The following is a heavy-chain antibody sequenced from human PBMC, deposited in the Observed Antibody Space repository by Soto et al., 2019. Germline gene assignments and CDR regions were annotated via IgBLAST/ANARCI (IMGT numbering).Heavy chain of an antibody. CDR1: GGSISSYY. CDR3: ARHPGYYDFWRGTYNWFDP. CDR2: IYYSGST. V-gene: IGHV4-59*08. Sequence: QVQLQESGPGLVKPSETLSLTCTVSGGSISSYYWSWIRQPPGKGLEWIGYIYYSGSTNYNPSLKSRVTLKVDTSKTQFSLKRSSVTAADPAVYYCARHPGYYDFWRGTYNWFDPWGQGTLVTVSS. J-gene: IGHJ5*02. D-gene: IGHD3-3*01.